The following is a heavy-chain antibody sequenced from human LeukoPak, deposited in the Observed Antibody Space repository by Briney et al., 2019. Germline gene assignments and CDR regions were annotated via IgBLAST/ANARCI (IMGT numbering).Heavy chain of an antibody. D-gene: IGHD3-9*01. Sequence: GASVKVSCKASGYTFTGYYMHWVRQAPGQGLEWMGWINPNSGGTNYAQKFQGGVTMTRDTSISTAYMELSRLRSDDTAVYYCARDQSLYYDILTGYYTDYWGQGTLVTVSS. CDR1: GYTFTGYY. CDR2: INPNSGGT. V-gene: IGHV1-2*02. CDR3: ARDQSLYYDILTGYYTDY. J-gene: IGHJ4*02.